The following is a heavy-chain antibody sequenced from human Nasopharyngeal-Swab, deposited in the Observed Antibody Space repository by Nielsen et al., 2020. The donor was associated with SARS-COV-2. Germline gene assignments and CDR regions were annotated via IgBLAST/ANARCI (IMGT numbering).Heavy chain of an antibody. Sequence: RQAPGQGLEWMGWISAYNGNTNYAQKLQGRVTMTTDTSTSTAYMELRSLRSDDTAVYYCARDFQRFLEWLPNYYYYGMDVWGQGTTVTVSS. CDR2: ISAYNGNT. CDR3: ARDFQRFLEWLPNYYYYGMDV. V-gene: IGHV1-18*01. D-gene: IGHD3-3*01. J-gene: IGHJ6*02.